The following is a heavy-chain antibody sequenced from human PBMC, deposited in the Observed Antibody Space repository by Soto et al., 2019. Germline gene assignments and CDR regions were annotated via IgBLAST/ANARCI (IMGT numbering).Heavy chain of an antibody. CDR1: GFTFSSYT. CDR2: INSGGRT. J-gene: IGHJ4*02. CDR3: AKDLRPDCVWDFDY. D-gene: IGHD2-21*02. V-gene: IGHV3-23*01. Sequence: EVQLLESGGGLVQPGGSLRLSCAASGFTFSSYTMNWVRQAPGKGLEWVSGINSGGRTYYADSVKGRFTISRDDSKNTLYLQLISLRAEDTAVYYCAKDLRPDCVWDFDYWGQGTLVTVSS.